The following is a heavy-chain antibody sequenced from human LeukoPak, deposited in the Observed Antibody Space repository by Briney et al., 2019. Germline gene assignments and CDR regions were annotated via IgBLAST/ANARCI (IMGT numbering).Heavy chain of an antibody. J-gene: IGHJ4*02. CDR3: TTRSIMITFGGVISYFGRDY. V-gene: IGHV3-15*01. D-gene: IGHD3-16*02. CDR2: IKSKTDGGTT. Sequence: PGGSLRLSCAASGFTFSNAWMSWVRQAPGKGLEWVGRIKSKTDGGTTDYAAPVKGRFTISRDDSKNTLYLQMNSLKTEDTAVYYCTTRSIMITFGGVISYFGRDYWGQGTLVTVSS. CDR1: GFTFSNAW.